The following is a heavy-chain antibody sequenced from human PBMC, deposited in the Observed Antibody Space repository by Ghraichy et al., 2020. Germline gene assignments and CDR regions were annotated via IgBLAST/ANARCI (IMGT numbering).Heavy chain of an antibody. D-gene: IGHD3-3*01. CDR1: GGSISSSSYY. J-gene: IGHJ4*02. V-gene: IGHV4-39*01. Sequence: SETLSLTCTVSGGSISSSSYYWGWIRQPPGKGLEWIGSIYYSGSTYYNPSPRSRVTISVDTSKNQFSLKLSSVTAADTAVYYCATYYDFWSRYYPGYWGQGTLVTVSS. CDR2: IYYSGST. CDR3: ATYYDFWSRYYPGY.